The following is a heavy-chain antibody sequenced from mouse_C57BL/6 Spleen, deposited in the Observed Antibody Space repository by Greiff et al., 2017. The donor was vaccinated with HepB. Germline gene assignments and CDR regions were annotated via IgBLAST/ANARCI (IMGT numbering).Heavy chain of an antibody. CDR3: ARRGDDRYFDV. D-gene: IGHD2-12*01. J-gene: IGHJ1*03. V-gene: IGHV1-52*01. CDR1: GYTFTSYW. CDR2: IDPSDSET. Sequence: QVQLQQPGAELVRPGSSVKLSCKASGYTFTSYWMHWVKQRPIQGLEWIGNIDPSDSETHYNQKFKDKATLTVDKSSSTAYMQLSSLTSEDSAVYYCARRGDDRYFDVWGTGTTVTVSS.